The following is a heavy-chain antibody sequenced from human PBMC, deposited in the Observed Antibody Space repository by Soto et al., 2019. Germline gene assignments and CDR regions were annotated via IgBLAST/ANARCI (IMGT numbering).Heavy chain of an antibody. CDR2: IIPIFGTA. Sequence: QVQLVQSGAEVKKPGSSVKVSCKASGGTFSSYAISWVRQAPGQGLEWMGGIIPIFGTANYAQKFQGRVTLTADESTSTAYMELSSLRSEDTAVYYCARVRGAYCSGGSCYNPDWFDPWGQGTLVTVSS. CDR1: GGTFSSYA. J-gene: IGHJ5*02. CDR3: ARVRGAYCSGGSCYNPDWFDP. V-gene: IGHV1-69*01. D-gene: IGHD2-15*01.